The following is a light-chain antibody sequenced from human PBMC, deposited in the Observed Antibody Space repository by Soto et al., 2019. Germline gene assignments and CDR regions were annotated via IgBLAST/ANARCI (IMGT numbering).Light chain of an antibody. J-gene: IGKJ1*01. CDR1: QSVSSN. V-gene: IGKV3-15*01. CDR2: GAS. Sequence: EIVMTQSPATLSLSPGERATLSCRASQSVSSNLAWYQQKPGQAPRLLIYGASTRATGIPARFSGSGSGTEFTLTISSLQSEDFAVYYCQQYNNWPPPVTFGQGTKVEIK. CDR3: QQYNNWPPPVT.